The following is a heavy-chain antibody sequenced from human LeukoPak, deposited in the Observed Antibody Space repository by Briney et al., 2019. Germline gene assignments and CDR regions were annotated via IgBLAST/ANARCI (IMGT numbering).Heavy chain of an antibody. D-gene: IGHD3-22*01. CDR3: AKDTYYYDSSGYYFIDY. CDR1: GFTSSSYA. Sequence: GGSLRLSCAASGFTSSSYAMSWVRQAPGKGLEWVSVTSGSGGSTYYADSVKGRFTISRDNSKNTLYLQMNSLRAEDTAVYYCAKDTYYYDSSGYYFIDYWGQGTLVTVSS. CDR2: TSGSGGST. V-gene: IGHV3-23*01. J-gene: IGHJ4*02.